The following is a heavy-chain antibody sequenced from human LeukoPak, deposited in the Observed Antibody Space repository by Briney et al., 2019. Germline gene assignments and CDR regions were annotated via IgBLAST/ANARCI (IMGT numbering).Heavy chain of an antibody. CDR2: IIYISGST. D-gene: IGHD3-3*01. J-gene: IGHJ5*02. V-gene: IGHV4-4*07. Sequence: SETLSLTCTVSGGSISCYYWSWIRQPAGKGLEWIGHIIYISGSTNYNPSLKSRVTMSVDTSKNQFSLKLSSVTAADTAVYYCAKGYYTFDPWGQGTLVTVSS. CDR3: AKGYYTFDP. CDR1: GGSISCYY.